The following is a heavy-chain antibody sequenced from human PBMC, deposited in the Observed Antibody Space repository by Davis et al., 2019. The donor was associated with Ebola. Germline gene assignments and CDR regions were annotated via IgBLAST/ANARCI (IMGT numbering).Heavy chain of an antibody. J-gene: IGHJ4*02. CDR1: GFTFSDYY. V-gene: IGHV3-30*03. CDR3: ARGWDYGEGRIFDY. CDR2: ISYDGSNK. Sequence: GESLKISCAASGFTFSDYYMSWIRQAPGKGLEWVAVISYDGSNKYYADSVKGRFTISRDNSKNTLYLQMNSLRAEDTAVYYCARGWDYGEGRIFDYWGQGNLVTVSA. D-gene: IGHD4/OR15-4a*01.